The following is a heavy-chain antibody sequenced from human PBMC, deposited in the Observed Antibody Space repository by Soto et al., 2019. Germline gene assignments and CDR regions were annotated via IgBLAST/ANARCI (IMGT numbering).Heavy chain of an antibody. D-gene: IGHD2-21*01. CDR3: ARLVGVAIYP. J-gene: IGHJ4*02. CDR2: IYPGGNT. CDR1: GGSISSGHYP. V-gene: IGHV4-30-2*01. Sequence: SETLSLTCAVSGGSISSGHYPWTWIRQPPGKGLEWIGYIYPGGNTYYSPSLKSRVTIALDTSKSLVSLRLNSVTAADTAGYYCARLVGVAIYPWGQGTLVTVSS.